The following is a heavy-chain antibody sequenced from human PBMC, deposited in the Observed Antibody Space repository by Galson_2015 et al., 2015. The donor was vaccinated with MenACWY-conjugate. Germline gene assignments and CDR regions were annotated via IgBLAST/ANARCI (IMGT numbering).Heavy chain of an antibody. J-gene: IGHJ4*02. CDR1: GGSISSYY. V-gene: IGHV4-59*01. CDR3: ARYYCSGGSCYSRGVYFDY. Sequence: SETLSLTCTVSGGSISSYYWSWIRQPPGKGLEWIGYIYYSGSTNYNPSLKSRVTISVDTSKNQFSLKLSSVTAADTAVYYCARYYCSGGSCYSRGVYFDYWGQGTLVTVSS. D-gene: IGHD2-15*01. CDR2: IYYSGST.